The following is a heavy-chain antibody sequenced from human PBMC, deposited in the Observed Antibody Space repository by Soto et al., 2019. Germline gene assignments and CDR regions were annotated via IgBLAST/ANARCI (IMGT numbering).Heavy chain of an antibody. D-gene: IGHD3-22*01. CDR1: GGSISSYY. J-gene: IGHJ4*02. V-gene: IGHV4-59*01. CDR2: IYYSGST. CDR3: ARVHYDWVSSQKYSDY. Sequence: SETMPHTCSVSGGSISSYYWSWIRQTTGKGLEWIGYIYYSGSTNYNPSLKSRVTISVDTSKDQFSLKLSSVTAADTAVYYCARVHYDWVSSQKYSDYWGQGTLVTVSS.